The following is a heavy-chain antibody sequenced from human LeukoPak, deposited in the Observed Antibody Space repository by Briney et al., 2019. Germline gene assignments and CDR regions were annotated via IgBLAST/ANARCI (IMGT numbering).Heavy chain of an antibody. Sequence: GGSLRLSCAASGFTFSSYGMHGVRQAPGKGLEWVAVIWYDGSNKYYADSVKGRFTISRDNSKNTLYLQMNSLRAEDTAVYYCARDRFWSGHYNWFDPWGQGTLVTVSS. CDR3: ARDRFWSGHYNWFDP. J-gene: IGHJ5*02. CDR1: GFTFSSYG. D-gene: IGHD3-3*01. CDR2: IWYDGSNK. V-gene: IGHV3-33*01.